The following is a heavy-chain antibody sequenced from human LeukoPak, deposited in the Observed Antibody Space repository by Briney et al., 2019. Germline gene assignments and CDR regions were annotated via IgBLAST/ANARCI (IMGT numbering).Heavy chain of an antibody. Sequence: SETLSLTCAVSGGSISSGGYSWSWIRQPPGKGLEWIGYIYHSGSTYYNPSLKSRVTMSVDTSKNQFSLNLSSVTAADTAVYYCARLEAPMVRGVIMVNWFDPWGQGTLVTVSS. CDR1: GGSISSGGYS. V-gene: IGHV4-30-2*02. D-gene: IGHD3-10*01. J-gene: IGHJ5*02. CDR2: IYHSGST. CDR3: ARLEAPMVRGVIMVNWFDP.